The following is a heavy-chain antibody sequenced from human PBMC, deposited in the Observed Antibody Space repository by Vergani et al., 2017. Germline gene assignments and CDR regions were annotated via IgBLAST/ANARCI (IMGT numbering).Heavy chain of an antibody. D-gene: IGHD3-22*01. CDR3: AKDENYDSSGYSNWFDP. J-gene: IGHJ5*02. CDR2: ISYDGSNK. CDR1: GFTFSSYG. Sequence: QVQLVESGGGVVQPGRSLRLSCAASGFTFSSYGMHWVRQAPGKGLEWVAVISYDGSNKYYADSVKGRFTISRDNSKNTLYLQTNSLRAEDTAVYYCAKDENYDSSGYSNWFDPWGQGTLVTVSS. V-gene: IGHV3-30*18.